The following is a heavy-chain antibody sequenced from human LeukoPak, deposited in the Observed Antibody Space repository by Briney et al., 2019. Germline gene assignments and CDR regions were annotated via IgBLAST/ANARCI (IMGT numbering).Heavy chain of an antibody. CDR3: ARAPYSSSWYKSFYFQH. J-gene: IGHJ1*01. V-gene: IGHV4-34*01. D-gene: IGHD6-13*01. Sequence: SETLSLTCTVSGGSISSYYWSWIRQPPGKGLEWIGEINHSGSTNYNPSLKSRVTISVDTSKNQFSLKLSSVTAADTAVYYCARAPYSSSWYKSFYFQHWGQGTLVTVSS. CDR1: GGSISSYY. CDR2: INHSGST.